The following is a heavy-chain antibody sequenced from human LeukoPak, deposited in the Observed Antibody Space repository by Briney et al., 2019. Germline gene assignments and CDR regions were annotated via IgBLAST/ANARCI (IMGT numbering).Heavy chain of an antibody. CDR2: INPKSGGT. D-gene: IGHD3-16*01. CDR1: GYSFTDKY. V-gene: IGHV1-2*02. Sequence: GASVKVSCKASGYSFTDKYMHWVRQAPGQGPEWMGRINPKSGGTNYAQKFQGRVTMTTDTSTSTTYMELSSLKSEDTAVYYCATTGGDIYYYYMDVWGKGTTVTISS. CDR3: ATTGGDIYYYYMDV. J-gene: IGHJ6*03.